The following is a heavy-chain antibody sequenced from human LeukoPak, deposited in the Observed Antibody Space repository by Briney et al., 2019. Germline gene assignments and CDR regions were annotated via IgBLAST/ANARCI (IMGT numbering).Heavy chain of an antibody. CDR1: GGSISSYY. Sequence: SETLSLTCTVSGGSISSYYWSWIRQPPGKGLEWIGYIYYSGSTNYNPSLKSRVTISVDTSKNQFSLKLSSVTAADTAVYYCARDNALDYGSGRDAFDIWGQGTMVTVSS. V-gene: IGHV4-59*01. CDR3: ARDNALDYGSGRDAFDI. J-gene: IGHJ3*02. CDR2: IYYSGST. D-gene: IGHD3-10*01.